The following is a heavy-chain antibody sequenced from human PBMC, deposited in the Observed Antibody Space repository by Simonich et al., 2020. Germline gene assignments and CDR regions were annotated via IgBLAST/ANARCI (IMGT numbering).Heavy chain of an antibody. D-gene: IGHD1-7*01. CDR1: GFTFSSYA. V-gene: IGHV3-23*01. Sequence: EVQLLESGGGLVQPGGSLRLSCAASGFTFSSYAMSWVRQAPGEGLEWVSAISGSGGSTDYADSVKGRFTISRDNSKNTLYLQMNSLRAEDTAVYYCAKRSGVSITGTFDYWGQGTLVTVSS. CDR3: AKRSGVSITGTFDY. J-gene: IGHJ4*02. CDR2: ISGSGGST.